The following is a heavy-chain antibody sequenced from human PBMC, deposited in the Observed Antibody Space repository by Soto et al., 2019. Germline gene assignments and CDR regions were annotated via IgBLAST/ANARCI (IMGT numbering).Heavy chain of an antibody. D-gene: IGHD3-22*01. V-gene: IGHV3-23*01. J-gene: IGHJ1*01. CDR1: GFTFSSYA. CDR3: AKDIYMIVVVPRAQH. Sequence: GGSLRLSCAASGFTFSSYAISWVRQAPGKGLEWVSAISGSGGSTYYADSVKGRFTISRDNSKNTLYLQMNSLRAEDTAVYYCAKDIYMIVVVPRAQHWGQGTLVTVSS. CDR2: ISGSGGST.